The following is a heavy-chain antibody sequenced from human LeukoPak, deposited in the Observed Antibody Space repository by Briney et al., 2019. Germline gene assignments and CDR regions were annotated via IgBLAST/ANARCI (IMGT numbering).Heavy chain of an antibody. J-gene: IGHJ4*02. CDR1: GFTFSSYA. CDR2: VSYDGSNK. V-gene: IGHV3-30*04. D-gene: IGHD3-3*01. Sequence: PGRSLRLSCAASGFTFSSYAMHWVRQAPGKGLEWVAVVSYDGSNKYYADSVKGRFTISRDNSKNTLYLQMNSLRAEDTAVYYCARPSGLLSPYDFWSGYTDYWGQGTLVTVSS. CDR3: ARPSGLLSPYDFWSGYTDY.